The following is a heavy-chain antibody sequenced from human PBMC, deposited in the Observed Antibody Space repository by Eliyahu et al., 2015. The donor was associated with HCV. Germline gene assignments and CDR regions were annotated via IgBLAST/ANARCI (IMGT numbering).Heavy chain of an antibody. CDR2: IKRKSDGGTT. J-gene: IGHJ4*02. D-gene: IGHD5-12*01. V-gene: IGHV3-15*01. Sequence: EVQLVESGGGLLKTGGSLRLSCVXLGFSFXNAGMNWVRQAPGKGLEWVGRIKRKSDGGTTDYAAPVKGRFSISRDDSKNTLYLQMNGLTTEDTALYYCSAVATMWHDDYWGQGTLVTVSS. CDR3: SAVATMWHDDY. CDR1: GFSFXNAG.